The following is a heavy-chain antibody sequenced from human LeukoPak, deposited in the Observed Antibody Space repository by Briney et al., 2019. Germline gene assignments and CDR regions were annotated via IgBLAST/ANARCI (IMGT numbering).Heavy chain of an antibody. CDR3: AKDEGTSPGGFDY. V-gene: IGHV3-30*18. CDR2: ISYDGSNK. D-gene: IGHD3-10*01. J-gene: IGHJ4*02. Sequence: GGSLRLSCAASGFTFSSYGMHWVRQAPGKGLEWVAVISYDGSNKYYADSVKGRFTISRDNSKNTLYLQMNSLGAEDTAVYYCAKDEGTSPGGFDYWGQGTLVTVSS. CDR1: GFTFSSYG.